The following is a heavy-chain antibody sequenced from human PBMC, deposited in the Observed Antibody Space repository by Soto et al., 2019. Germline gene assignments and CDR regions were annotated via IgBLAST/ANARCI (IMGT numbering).Heavy chain of an antibody. CDR3: ARDTGSSGWSDAFDI. Sequence: ASVKVSCKASGYALTSYGISWVRQAPGQGLEWMGWISAYNGNTNYAQKLQGRVTMTTDTSTSTAYMELRSLRSDDTAVYYCARDTGSSGWSDAFDIWGQGTMVTVSS. V-gene: IGHV1-18*01. CDR2: ISAYNGNT. D-gene: IGHD6-19*01. J-gene: IGHJ3*02. CDR1: GYALTSYG.